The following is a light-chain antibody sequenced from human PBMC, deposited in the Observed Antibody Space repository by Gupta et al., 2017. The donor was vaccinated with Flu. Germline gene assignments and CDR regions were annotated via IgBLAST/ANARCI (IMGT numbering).Light chain of an antibody. Sequence: DVVMTQTPVSLPVTLGQPATISCKSSQSLVYADGNIYLNWFHQRPGQSPRRLIYKISNRDSGVPDRFSGSGSGTDFTLKITRVEADDVGLYYCMQGSNWPYTFGQGTKLEIK. CDR3: MQGSNWPYT. CDR1: QSLVYADGNIY. CDR2: KIS. J-gene: IGKJ2*01. V-gene: IGKV2-30*01.